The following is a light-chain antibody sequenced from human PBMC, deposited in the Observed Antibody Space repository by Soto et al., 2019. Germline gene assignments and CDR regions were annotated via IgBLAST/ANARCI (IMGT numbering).Light chain of an antibody. Sequence: DIQMTQSPSTLSASVGDRVTITCRASHSISSSLAWYQQKPGKAPKVLIYEASNLQRGVPTRFSGGGFGTDFTLTISSVQPDDFATYYCQQYDSYWTFGQGTKVEIK. V-gene: IGKV1-5*03. J-gene: IGKJ1*01. CDR2: EAS. CDR3: QQYDSYWT. CDR1: HSISSS.